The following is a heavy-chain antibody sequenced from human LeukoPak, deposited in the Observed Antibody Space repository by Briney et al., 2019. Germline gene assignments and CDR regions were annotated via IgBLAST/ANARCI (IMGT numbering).Heavy chain of an antibody. CDR3: ARPGLSGHYIDY. CDR2: ISGTGDIT. V-gene: IGHV3-11*01. D-gene: IGHD1-26*01. Sequence: GGSLRLSRAPSGFTFSDYCMTCVRQAPGQWREWISCISGTGDITYHAAPVKGRSAISRDDAKKSLYLQMNSLRVEDTALYYCARPGLSGHYIDYWGQGTLLTVSS. J-gene: IGHJ4*02. CDR1: GFTFSDYC.